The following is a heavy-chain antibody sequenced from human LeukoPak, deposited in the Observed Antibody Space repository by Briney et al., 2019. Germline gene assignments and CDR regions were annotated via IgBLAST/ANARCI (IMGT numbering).Heavy chain of an antibody. D-gene: IGHD3-10*01. V-gene: IGHV3-30*02. CDR3: AKDTGRGDY. Sequence: GGSLRLSCVVSGFTFSSYGMHWVRQAPGKGLEWVAFIQNDGTIKKYVGSVEGRFTVSRDNSKDTLYLQMNSLRVDDTAVYFCAKDTGRGDYWGRGTLVTVSS. J-gene: IGHJ4*02. CDR2: IQNDGTIK. CDR1: GFTFSSYG.